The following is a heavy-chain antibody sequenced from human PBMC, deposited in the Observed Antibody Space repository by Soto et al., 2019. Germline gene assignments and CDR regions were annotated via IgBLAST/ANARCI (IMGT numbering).Heavy chain of an antibody. CDR1: GFIFSSYA. CDR3: AKDAASYIAWLQTTGFDY. V-gene: IGHV3-23*01. J-gene: IGHJ4*02. CDR2: ISGSGGST. D-gene: IGHD4-4*01. Sequence: EVQLLESGGGLVQPGGSLRLSCAASGFIFSSYAMSWVRQAPGKGLEWVSAISGSGGSTYYADSVKGRFTISRDNSKNTLYLQMNSLRAEDTAVYYCAKDAASYIAWLQTTGFDYWGQGTLVTVSA.